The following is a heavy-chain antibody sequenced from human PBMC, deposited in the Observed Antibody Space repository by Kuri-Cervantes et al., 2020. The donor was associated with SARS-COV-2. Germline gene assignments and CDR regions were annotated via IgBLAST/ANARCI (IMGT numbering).Heavy chain of an antibody. J-gene: IGHJ4*02. Sequence: GESLKISCAASGFTLNNYIMHWVRQAPGMRLEWVAAISKDGNSKYYADSVKGRFTISRDYSNNALSLQMNSLRLDDTAIYYCARGPFGVITYFDNWGQGTLVTVSS. CDR1: GFTLNNYI. CDR3: ARGPFGVITYFDN. D-gene: IGHD3-3*01. CDR2: ISKDGNSK. V-gene: IGHV3-30*04.